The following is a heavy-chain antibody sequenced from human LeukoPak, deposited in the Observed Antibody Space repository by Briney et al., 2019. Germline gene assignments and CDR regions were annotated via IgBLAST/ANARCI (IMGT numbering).Heavy chain of an antibody. D-gene: IGHD1-14*01. CDR1: GGSISSGGYY. J-gene: IGHJ2*01. Sequence: SETLSLTCTVSGGSISSGGYYWSWIRQHPGKGLEWIGYIYYSGSTYYNPSLKSRVTISVDTSKNQFSLKLSPVTAADTAVYYCARVGIYWYFDLWGRGTLVTVSS. CDR2: IYYSGST. CDR3: ARVGIYWYFDL. V-gene: IGHV4-31*03.